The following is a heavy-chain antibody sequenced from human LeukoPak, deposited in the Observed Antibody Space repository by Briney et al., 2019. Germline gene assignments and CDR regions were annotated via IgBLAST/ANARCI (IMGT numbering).Heavy chain of an antibody. J-gene: IGHJ4*02. Sequence: GGSLRLSCAASGFTFSSYSMNWVRQAPGKGLEWVSSISSTSTYIYYADSVKGRFTISRDNAKSSLFLQMNSLRAEDTAVYYCARGSGPFDYWGQGTLVPVSS. CDR1: GFTFSSYS. CDR2: ISSTSTYI. V-gene: IGHV3-21*01. CDR3: ARGSGPFDY. D-gene: IGHD2-15*01.